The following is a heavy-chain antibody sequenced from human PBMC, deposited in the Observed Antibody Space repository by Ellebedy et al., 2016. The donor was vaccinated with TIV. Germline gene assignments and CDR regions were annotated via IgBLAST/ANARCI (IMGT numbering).Heavy chain of an antibody. CDR1: GFTFSNYW. V-gene: IGHV3-7*01. J-gene: IGHJ4*02. CDR3: ARGQWLGRAYYFDY. Sequence: GESLKISCEASGFTFSNYWMTWVRQAPGKGLEWVANVQQDGSEENYVDSVKGRFSISRHNTRSSLYVQMNSLRPEDTAVYYWARGQWLGRAYYFDYWGQGTLVTVSS. D-gene: IGHD6-19*01. CDR2: VQQDGSEE.